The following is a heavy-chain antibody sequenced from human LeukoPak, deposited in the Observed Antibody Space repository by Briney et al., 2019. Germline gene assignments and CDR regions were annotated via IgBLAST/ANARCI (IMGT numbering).Heavy chain of an antibody. D-gene: IGHD3-3*01. Sequence: ASVKVSCKASGGTFSSYAISWVRQAPGQGLEWMGGVIPIFGTANYAQKFQGRVTITADESTSTAYMELSSLRSEDTAVYYCARSVYYDFWRGYSYYYGMDVWGQGTTVTVSS. V-gene: IGHV1-69*13. CDR3: ARSVYYDFWRGYSYYYGMDV. J-gene: IGHJ6*02. CDR1: GGTFSSYA. CDR2: VIPIFGTA.